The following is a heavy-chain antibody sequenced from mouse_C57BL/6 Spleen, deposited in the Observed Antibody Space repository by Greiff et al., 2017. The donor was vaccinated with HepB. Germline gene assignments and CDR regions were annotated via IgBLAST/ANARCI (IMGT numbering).Heavy chain of an antibody. Sequence: QVQLQQSGAELVRPGASVTLSCKASGYTFTDYEMHWVKQTPVHGLEWIGAIDPETGGTAYNQKFKGKAIPTADKSSSTAYMELRSLTSEDSAVYYCTREGDYWGQGTTLTVSS. CDR2: IDPETGGT. CDR1: GYTFTDYE. V-gene: IGHV1-15*01. CDR3: TREGDY. J-gene: IGHJ2*01.